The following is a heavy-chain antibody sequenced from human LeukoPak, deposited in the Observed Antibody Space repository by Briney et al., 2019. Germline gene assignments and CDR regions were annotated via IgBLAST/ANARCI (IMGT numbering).Heavy chain of an antibody. Sequence: ASVKVSCKASGYTFTGYYMHWVRQAPGQGLEWMGWISAYNGNTNYAQKFQGRVTMTTDTSTSTAYMELRSLRSDDTAVYYCASDRQSGYWGQGTLVTVSS. D-gene: IGHD1-26*01. CDR1: GYTFTGYY. CDR3: ASDRQSGY. J-gene: IGHJ4*02. V-gene: IGHV1-18*04. CDR2: ISAYNGNT.